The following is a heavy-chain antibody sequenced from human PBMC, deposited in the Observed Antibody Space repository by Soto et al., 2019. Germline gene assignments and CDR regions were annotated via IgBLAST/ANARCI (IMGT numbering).Heavy chain of an antibody. Sequence: QVQLVQSGAEVKKPGASVKVSCKASGYTYTSYYMHWVRQAPGQGLEWMGIINPSGGSTSYAQKFQGRVNMTRDTSTSTVYMELSSLRSEDTAVYYCARDRAYGGNSGGYFDYWGQGTLVTVSS. V-gene: IGHV1-46*01. CDR2: INPSGGST. J-gene: IGHJ4*02. CDR3: ARDRAYGGNSGGYFDY. D-gene: IGHD2-21*02. CDR1: GYTYTSYY.